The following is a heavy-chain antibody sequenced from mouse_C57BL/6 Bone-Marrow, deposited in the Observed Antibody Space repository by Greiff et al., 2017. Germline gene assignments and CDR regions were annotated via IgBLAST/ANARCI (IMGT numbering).Heavy chain of an antibody. Sequence: QVQLQQSGAELARPGASVKLSCKASGYTFTSYGISWVKQRTGQGLEWIGEIYPRSGNTYYNEQFKGKATLTADKSSSTAYMELRSLTSEDSRVTFEERTPQDSSGLFYAMDYWGQGTSVTVSS. V-gene: IGHV1-81*01. D-gene: IGHD3-2*02. J-gene: IGHJ4*01. CDR2: IYPRSGNT. CDR1: GYTFTSYG. CDR3: ERTPQDSSGLFYAMDY.